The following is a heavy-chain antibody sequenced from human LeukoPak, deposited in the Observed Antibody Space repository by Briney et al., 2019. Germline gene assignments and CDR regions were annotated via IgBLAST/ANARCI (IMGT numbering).Heavy chain of an antibody. CDR1: GYTFTGPY. CDR3: ARAYSGYLDY. Sequence: GASVKVSCKASGYTFTGPYMHWVRQAPGQGLEWMGWINPNSGDTDYAQEFQGRVTMTRDTSISTAYMELSRLRSEDAAVYYCARAYSGYLDYWGQGTLVTVSS. CDR2: INPNSGDT. J-gene: IGHJ4*02. V-gene: IGHV1-2*02. D-gene: IGHD1-26*01.